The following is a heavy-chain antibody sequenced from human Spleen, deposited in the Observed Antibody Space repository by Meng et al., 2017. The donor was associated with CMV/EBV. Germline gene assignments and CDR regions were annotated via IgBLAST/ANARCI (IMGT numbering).Heavy chain of an antibody. D-gene: IGHD1-7*01. J-gene: IGHJ4*02. Sequence: GSLRLSCTVSGDSITSYYWSWIRQPPGEGLEWIGYLFYNGKTNYNPSLKSRVTMSVDTSTNQFSLNLNSVTAADSAVYYCARRRPNWNYWDYFDYWGQGTLVTVS. V-gene: IGHV4-59*01. CDR3: ARRRPNWNYWDYFDY. CDR2: LFYNGKT. CDR1: GDSITSYY.